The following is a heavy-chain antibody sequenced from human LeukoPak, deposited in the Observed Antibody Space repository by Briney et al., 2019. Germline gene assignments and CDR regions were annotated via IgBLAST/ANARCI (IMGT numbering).Heavy chain of an antibody. Sequence: SETLSLTCTVSGGSITNYYWNWIRQTPGKGLEWIGYIYYNGNTKYNPSLRSRVTISVQSSKKQFSLRLTSVTAADTAVYYCARDGSGDFGPYTALYDPWGQGTLVTVSS. CDR2: IYYNGNT. CDR3: ARDGSGDFGPYTALYDP. D-gene: IGHD2-21*02. V-gene: IGHV4-59*01. CDR1: GGSITNYY. J-gene: IGHJ5*02.